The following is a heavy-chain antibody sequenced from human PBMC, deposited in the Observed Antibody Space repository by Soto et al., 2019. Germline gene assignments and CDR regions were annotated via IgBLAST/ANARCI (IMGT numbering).Heavy chain of an antibody. CDR2: IYYSGST. Sequence: SETLSLTCTVSGGSISSSSYYWGWIRQPPGKGLEWIGSIYYSGSTYYNPSLKSRVTISVDTSKNQFSLKLSSVTAADTAVYYCARLVKDRHYYYYGMDVWGQGTTVTVSS. CDR3: ARLVKDRHYYYYGMDV. D-gene: IGHD2-15*01. CDR1: GGSISSSSYY. V-gene: IGHV4-39*01. J-gene: IGHJ6*02.